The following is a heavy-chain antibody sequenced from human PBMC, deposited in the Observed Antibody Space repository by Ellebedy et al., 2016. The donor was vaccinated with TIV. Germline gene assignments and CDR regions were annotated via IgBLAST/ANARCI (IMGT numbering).Heavy chain of an antibody. D-gene: IGHD5-24*01. J-gene: IGHJ4*02. CDR2: IKPDGREK. CDR1: GFTFSGYW. V-gene: IGHV3-7*04. Sequence: GESLKISCAASGFTFSGYWMTWVRQAPGKGLEWVANIKPDGREKYYVDSVKGRFTISRDNAKNSLYLQMNSLRAEDTAVYFCARGEGWIDNWGQGTLVTVSS. CDR3: ARGEGWIDN.